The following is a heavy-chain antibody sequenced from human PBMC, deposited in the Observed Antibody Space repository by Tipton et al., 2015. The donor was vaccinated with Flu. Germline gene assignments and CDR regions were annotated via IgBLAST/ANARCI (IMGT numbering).Heavy chain of an antibody. CDR2: IYPSGTT. Sequence: LRLSCTVSSGSIRSTNYFCAWIRQPPGKRLELIGSIYPSGTTYYNPSLKSRVTISVDTSKSQFSLMLRSVTAADTAVYYCARSRYGSGGALDYWGQGTLVTVTP. CDR3: ARSRYGSGGALDY. CDR1: SGSIRSTNYF. J-gene: IGHJ4*02. D-gene: IGHD3-10*01. V-gene: IGHV4-39*01.